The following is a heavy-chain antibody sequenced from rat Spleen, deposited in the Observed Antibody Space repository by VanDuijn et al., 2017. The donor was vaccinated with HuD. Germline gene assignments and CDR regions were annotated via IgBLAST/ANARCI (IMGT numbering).Heavy chain of an antibody. CDR2: ISAGGDNT. V-gene: IGHV5-27*01. D-gene: IGHD1-4*01. CDR1: GFTFSNYY. J-gene: IGHJ2*01. CDR3: TRDLNYPGIGDYFDY. Sequence: EVQLVESGGGLVQPGRSLKLSCAASGFTFSNYYMAWVRQAPTKGLEWVAYISAGGDNTYYRDSVKGRFTISRDNAKSTLYLQMNSLRSEDTATYYCTRDLNYPGIGDYFDYWGQGVMVTVSS.